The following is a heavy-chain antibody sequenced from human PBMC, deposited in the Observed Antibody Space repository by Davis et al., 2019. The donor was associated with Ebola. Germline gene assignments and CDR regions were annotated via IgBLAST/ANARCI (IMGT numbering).Heavy chain of an antibody. V-gene: IGHV3-7*03. Sequence: GGSLRLSCAVSGSPFSSYFMDWVRQAPGKGLEWVANIKQDGSEKYYVDSVKGRFTISRDNAKNSLYLQMNSLRAEDTAVYYCAKGQGDTVFGVVYQYDQWGQGTLVTVSS. D-gene: IGHD3-3*01. CDR1: GSPFSSYF. CDR3: AKGQGDTVFGVVYQYDQ. J-gene: IGHJ4*02. CDR2: IKQDGSEK.